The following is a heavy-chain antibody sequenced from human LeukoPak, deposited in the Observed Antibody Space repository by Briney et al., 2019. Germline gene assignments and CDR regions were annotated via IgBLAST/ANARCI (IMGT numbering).Heavy chain of an antibody. J-gene: IGHJ6*03. Sequence: ASVKVSCKASGYTFTSYGIRWVRQAPGQGLEWMGWISAYNGNTNYAQKLQGRVTMTTDTSTSTAYMELRSLRSDDTAVYYCARVRLGDYYGSGSYYEPYYYYYYMDVWGKGTTVTVSS. CDR1: GYTFTSYG. V-gene: IGHV1-18*01. CDR3: ARVRLGDYYGSGSYYEPYYYYYYMDV. D-gene: IGHD3-10*01. CDR2: ISAYNGNT.